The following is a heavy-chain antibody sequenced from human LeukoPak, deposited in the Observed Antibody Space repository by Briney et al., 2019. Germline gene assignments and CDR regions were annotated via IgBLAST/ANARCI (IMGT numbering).Heavy chain of an antibody. J-gene: IGHJ4*02. CDR2: ISGSGGST. Sequence: GGSLRLSCAASGFTFNDAWMSWVRQAPGKGLEWVSAISGSGGSTYYADSVKGRFTISRDNSKNTLYLQMNSLRAEDTAVYYCAKLSYYGSGSYIYWGQGTLVTVSS. D-gene: IGHD3-10*01. V-gene: IGHV3-23*01. CDR1: GFTFNDAW. CDR3: AKLSYYGSGSYIY.